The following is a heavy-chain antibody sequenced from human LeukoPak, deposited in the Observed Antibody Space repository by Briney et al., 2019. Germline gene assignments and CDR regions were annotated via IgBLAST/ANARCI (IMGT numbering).Heavy chain of an antibody. CDR1: GDSISSGCFY. J-gene: IGHJ5*02. D-gene: IGHD6-13*01. V-gene: IGHV4-31*03. CDR3: ARGSSSYYNWFDP. CDR2: IYYTGNT. Sequence: PSETLSLTCIVSGDSISSGCFYWGWIRQHPGKGLEWIGHIYYTGNTYYNPSLESRLTMSVDTSKNQFSLRLRSVTAADTAVYYCARGSSSYYNWFDPWGQGTLVAVSS.